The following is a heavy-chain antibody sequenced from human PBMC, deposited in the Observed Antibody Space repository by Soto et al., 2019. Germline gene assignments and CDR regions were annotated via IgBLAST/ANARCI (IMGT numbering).Heavy chain of an antibody. Sequence: SETLSLTCAVYGGSFSDYSWTLIRHPPLKWLEWIGEINDSGSTNYTPSLERRVTISRDTSKNRFSLKLSSVTAADTAVYYCARGSHKLHSYDSSGFYHYVDYWGQGSLVTVSS. V-gene: IGHV4-34*01. CDR3: ARGSHKLHSYDSSGFYHYVDY. D-gene: IGHD3-22*01. J-gene: IGHJ4*02. CDR2: INDSGST. CDR1: GGSFSDYS.